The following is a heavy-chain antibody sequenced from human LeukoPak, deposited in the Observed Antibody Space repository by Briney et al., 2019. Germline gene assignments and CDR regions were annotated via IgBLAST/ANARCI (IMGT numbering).Heavy chain of an antibody. CDR2: ISGSGGST. V-gene: IGHV3-23*01. CDR1: GFTFTSYA. D-gene: IGHD3-10*01. CDR3: AKDRSQYYGSGNWFDP. J-gene: IGHJ5*02. Sequence: PGGSLRLSCAASGFTFTSYAMSWVRQAPGKGLEWVSAISGSGGSTYYADSVKGRFTISRDNSKNTLYLQMNSLRAEDTAVYYCAKDRSQYYGSGNWFDPWGQGTLVTVSS.